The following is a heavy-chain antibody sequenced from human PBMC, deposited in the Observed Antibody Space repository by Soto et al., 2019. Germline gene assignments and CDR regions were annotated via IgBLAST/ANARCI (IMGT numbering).Heavy chain of an antibody. J-gene: IGHJ3*02. Sequence: EVQLVESGGGLVQPGGSLRLSCAASGFTVSSNYMSWVRQAPGKGLEWVSVIYSGGSTYYADSVKGRFTISRDNSKNTLYLQMNRLRAEDTAVYYCAREVYDYIWGSYRWRAFDIWGQGTMVTVSS. CDR2: IYSGGST. V-gene: IGHV3-66*01. CDR3: AREVYDYIWGSYRWRAFDI. CDR1: GFTVSSNY. D-gene: IGHD3-16*02.